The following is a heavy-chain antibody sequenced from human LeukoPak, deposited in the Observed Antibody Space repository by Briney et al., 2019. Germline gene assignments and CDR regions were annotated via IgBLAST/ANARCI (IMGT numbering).Heavy chain of an antibody. CDR3: ARVSLENYYDSSGYPDY. J-gene: IGHJ4*02. CDR1: GYTFTSYG. Sequence: ASVKVSCKASGYTFTSYGISWVRQAPGQGLEWMGWISAYNGNTNYAQKLQGRVTMTTDTSTSTAYMELRSLRSDDTAAYYCARVSLENYYDSSGYPDYWGQGTLVTVSS. D-gene: IGHD3-22*01. V-gene: IGHV1-18*01. CDR2: ISAYNGNT.